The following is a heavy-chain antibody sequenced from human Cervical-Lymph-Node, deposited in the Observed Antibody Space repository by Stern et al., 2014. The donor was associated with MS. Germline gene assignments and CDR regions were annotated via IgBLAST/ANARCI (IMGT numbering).Heavy chain of an antibody. CDR2: IIPMFGIA. J-gene: IGHJ4*02. CDR3: ARATSDYIWGSYRYLDY. CDR1: GGTFSSYT. Sequence: VQLVQSGAEVKQPGSSVKVSCKASGGTFSSYTIGWVRQAPGQGLEWMGGIIPMFGIATYAEKFQGRVTITADESTSTAYMDLSTLRSEDTAVYYCARATSDYIWGSYRYLDYWGQGTQVTVSS. V-gene: IGHV1-69*01. D-gene: IGHD3-16*02.